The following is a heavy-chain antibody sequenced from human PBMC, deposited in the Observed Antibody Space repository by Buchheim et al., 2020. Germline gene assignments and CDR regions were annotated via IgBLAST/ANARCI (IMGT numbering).Heavy chain of an antibody. J-gene: IGHJ4*02. V-gene: IGHV3-23*01. CDR2: IRGNGGSI. Sequence: EVQLLESGGGWIQPGGSLRLSCAASGFTFSVYAMTWVRQAPGKGLERVSAIRGNGGSIYYADSVKGRFTISRDNSRNMLFLQMNSLRAEDTAVYYCAKSPRWEVLDDWGQGAL. CDR3: AKSPRWEVLDD. D-gene: IGHD1-26*01. CDR1: GFTFSVYA.